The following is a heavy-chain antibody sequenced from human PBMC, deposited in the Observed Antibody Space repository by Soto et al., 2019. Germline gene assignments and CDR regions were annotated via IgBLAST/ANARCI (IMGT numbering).Heavy chain of an antibody. D-gene: IGHD3-16*01. V-gene: IGHV1-18*01. Sequence: QVQLVQSGDEVKKPGASVKVSCKASGYIFVNYGIAWVRQAPGQGLEWMGWISPYTGNTHSATKVQGRLTMTTDTSTXXPYMDLGSLTSDDXXVYYCVMVDNYVTPTPQDVWGQGTTVTVSS. CDR3: VMVDNYVTPTPQDV. CDR2: ISPYTGNT. J-gene: IGHJ6*02. CDR1: GYIFVNYG.